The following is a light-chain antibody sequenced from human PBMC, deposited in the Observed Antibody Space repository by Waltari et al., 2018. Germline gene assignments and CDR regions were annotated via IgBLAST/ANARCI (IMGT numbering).Light chain of an antibody. V-gene: IGLV2-23*01. J-gene: IGLJ3*02. CDR2: EGS. CDR1: SSDVGIFNV. Sequence: QSALTHPASVSGSPCQSIPISCTRTSSDVGIFNVVSWYQEHPGKAPKLMIYEGSKRPSGVSNRFSGSKSDNTASLTISGLQAEDEADYYCCSYAGSSTWVFGGGTKLTVL. CDR3: CSYAGSSTWV.